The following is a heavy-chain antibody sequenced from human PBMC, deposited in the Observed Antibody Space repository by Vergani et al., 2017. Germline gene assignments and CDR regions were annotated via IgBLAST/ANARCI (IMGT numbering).Heavy chain of an antibody. CDR3: ARGNYYGSGTYVDP. D-gene: IGHD3-10*01. CDR1: CTPVNRHY. V-gene: IGHV3-66*02. Sequence: ELQLVESGGGLVQPGGFLRLFCAAFCTPVNRHYLTLVRQDPGKGLEVVSNIYSGDETYYADSVKGRVTNSRDTSKNNLHLQINKLRVKDTAGYYCARGNYYGSGTYVDPWGQGTLVTVSS. CDR2: IYSGDET. J-gene: IGHJ5*02.